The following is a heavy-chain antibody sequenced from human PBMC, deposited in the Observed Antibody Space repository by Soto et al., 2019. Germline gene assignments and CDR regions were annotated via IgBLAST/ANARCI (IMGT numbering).Heavy chain of an antibody. D-gene: IGHD1-26*01. CDR3: ARDGGDEWELTLAADL. CDR1: GFTFSSYS. CDR2: ISSSSSYI. V-gene: IGHV3-21*01. Sequence: EVQLVESGGGLVKPGGSLRLSCAASGFTFSSYSMNWVRQAPGKGLEWVSSISSSSSYIYYADSVKGRFTISRDNAKNSLYLQMNSLRAEDTAVYYCARDGGDEWELTLAADLWGRGTLVTVSS. J-gene: IGHJ2*01.